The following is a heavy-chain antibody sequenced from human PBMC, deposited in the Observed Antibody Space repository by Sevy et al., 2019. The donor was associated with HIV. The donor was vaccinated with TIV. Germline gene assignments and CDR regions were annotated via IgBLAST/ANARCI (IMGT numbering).Heavy chain of an antibody. CDR1: GGSISSSSYY. Sequence: SQTLSLTCTVSGGSISSSSYYWGWIRQPPGKGLEWIGSIYYSGSTSYNPSLKSRVTISVDTSKNQFSLKLSSVTAADTAVYYCARGVSSSRGFDYWGQGTLVTVSS. J-gene: IGHJ4*02. D-gene: IGHD6-6*01. V-gene: IGHV4-39*01. CDR2: IYYSGST. CDR3: ARGVSSSRGFDY.